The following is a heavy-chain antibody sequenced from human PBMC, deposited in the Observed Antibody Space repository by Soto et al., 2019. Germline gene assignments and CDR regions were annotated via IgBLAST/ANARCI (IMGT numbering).Heavy chain of an antibody. Sequence: ASVKVSCKASGYTFTGYYMHWVRQAPGQGLEWMGRINPNSGGTNYAQKFQGWVTMTRDTSISTAYMELSRLKSDDTAVYFCARARGYSGYDALDYWGQGTLVTVSS. V-gene: IGHV1-2*04. CDR1: GYTFTGYY. D-gene: IGHD5-12*01. CDR2: INPNSGGT. CDR3: ARARGYSGYDALDY. J-gene: IGHJ4*02.